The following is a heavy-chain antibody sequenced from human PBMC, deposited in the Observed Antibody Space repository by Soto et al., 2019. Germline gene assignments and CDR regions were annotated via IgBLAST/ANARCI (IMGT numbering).Heavy chain of an antibody. Sequence: QVQLVQAGAEVKKPGASVKVSCKAAGYSFTSFPIHWVRQAPGQGLECMGWINAANGYTRYSQKFQGRVTITRDTSATTASMDLSSLTSEDTAVYYCARGGGLDDWGQGTLITFSS. D-gene: IGHD6-19*01. V-gene: IGHV1-3*01. CDR3: ARGGGLDD. CDR2: INAANGYT. CDR1: GYSFTSFP. J-gene: IGHJ1*01.